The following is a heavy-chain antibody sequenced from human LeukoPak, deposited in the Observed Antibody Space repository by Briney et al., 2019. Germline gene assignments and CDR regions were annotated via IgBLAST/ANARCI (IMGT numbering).Heavy chain of an antibody. J-gene: IGHJ4*02. Sequence: PGGSLRLSCVASGFSLSRFGMHWVRQAPGKGLEWVSFVRYDGSSQHYADSVKGRFTISRDNPKNTLYLHMSSLKVDDTAVYYCARDSVHGYYDSSGYSTVSDYWGQGTLVTVSS. CDR3: ARDSVHGYYDSSGYSTVSDY. CDR1: GFSLSRFG. V-gene: IGHV3-30*02. CDR2: VRYDGSSQ. D-gene: IGHD3-22*01.